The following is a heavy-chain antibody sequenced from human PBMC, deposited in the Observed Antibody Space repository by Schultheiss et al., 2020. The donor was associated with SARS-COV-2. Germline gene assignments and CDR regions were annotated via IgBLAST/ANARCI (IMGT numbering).Heavy chain of an antibody. CDR1: GFTFDDYA. Sequence: GGSLRLSCAASGFTFDDYAMHWVRQAPGKGLEWVAVISYDGSNKYYADSVKGRFTISRDNSKNTLYLQMNSLRAEDTAVYYCAKQDKVFGVVSRGDYFDYWGQGTLVTVSS. CDR3: AKQDKVFGVVSRGDYFDY. CDR2: ISYDGSNK. V-gene: IGHV3-30*18. D-gene: IGHD3-3*01. J-gene: IGHJ4*02.